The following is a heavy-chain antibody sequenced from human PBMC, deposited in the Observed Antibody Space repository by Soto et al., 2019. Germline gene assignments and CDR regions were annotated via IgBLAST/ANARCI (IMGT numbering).Heavy chain of an antibody. V-gene: IGHV4-34*01. Sequence: PSETLSLTCAVYGGSFSSYHWSWIRQTPGKGLEWIGEINHLTTTNSNPSLKSRVIISLDTPKNQFSLKLSSVTAADKDVYYCARGYDTALAHLYWGQGILVTVSS. J-gene: IGHJ4*02. CDR1: GGSFSSYH. CDR3: ARGYDTALAHLY. D-gene: IGHD3-3*01. CDR2: INHLTTT.